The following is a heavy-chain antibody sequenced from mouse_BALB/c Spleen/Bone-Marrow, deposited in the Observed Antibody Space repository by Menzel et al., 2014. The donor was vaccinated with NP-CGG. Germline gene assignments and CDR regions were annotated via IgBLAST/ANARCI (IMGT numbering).Heavy chain of an antibody. CDR2: INPSSGFT. CDR1: GYTFTTYP. V-gene: IGHV1-4*01. D-gene: IGHD3-3*01. Sequence: QVQLQQPGAELARPGASVKMSRKASGYTFTTYPMNWVKQRPGQGLEWIAYINPSSGFTNYNQKFKDKATLTADKSSSTAYMQLSSLTSEDSAVYYCTRRAAYYFDYWGQGTALTVSS. J-gene: IGHJ2*01. CDR3: TRRAAYYFDY.